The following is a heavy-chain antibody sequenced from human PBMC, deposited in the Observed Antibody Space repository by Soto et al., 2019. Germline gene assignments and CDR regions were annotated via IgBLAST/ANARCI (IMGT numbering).Heavy chain of an antibody. Sequence: EVQLVESGGGLVQPGGSLRLSCAASGFTFSSYDMHWVRQATGKVLEWVSAIGTAGDTYYPGSVKGRFTISRENAKNSLYLQMNSLRAGDTAVYYCARGHYDFWSGYFSPGWFDPWGQGTLVTVSS. CDR1: GFTFSSYD. CDR2: IGTAGDT. V-gene: IGHV3-13*01. J-gene: IGHJ5*02. CDR3: ARGHYDFWSGYFSPGWFDP. D-gene: IGHD3-3*01.